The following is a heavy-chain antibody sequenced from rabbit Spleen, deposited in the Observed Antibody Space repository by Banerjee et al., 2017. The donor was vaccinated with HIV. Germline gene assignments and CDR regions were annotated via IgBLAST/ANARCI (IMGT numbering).Heavy chain of an antibody. V-gene: IGHV1S29*01. Sequence: QEQLRETGGGLVQPGGSLTLTCTASGSDISSYAISWVRQAPGKGLEWIGDIYPVFGITNYASWVNGRFTISSDNAQNTVDLQINSLTAADTATYFCARDYNSGWDLWGPGTLVTVS. CDR2: IYPVFGIT. CDR1: GSDISSYA. CDR3: ARDYNSGWDL. J-gene: IGHJ4*01. D-gene: IGHD4-1*01.